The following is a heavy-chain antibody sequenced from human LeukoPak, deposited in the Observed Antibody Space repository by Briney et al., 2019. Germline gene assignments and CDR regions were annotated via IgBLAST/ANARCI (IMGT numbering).Heavy chain of an antibody. J-gene: IGHJ6*02. V-gene: IGHV3-48*03. Sequence: GGSLRLSCTASGFTFSSYEMNWVRQAPGKGLEWVSYISSSGTTIYYAESVKGRFTISRDSAKNSLYLQMNSLRAEDTAVYYCARRNYISRGGDYSNPFKVRELRYYYYGLDVWGQGTTVTVSS. CDR1: GFTFSSYE. CDR3: ARRNYISRGGDYSNPFKVRELRYYYYGLDV. D-gene: IGHD4-11*01. CDR2: ISSSGTTI.